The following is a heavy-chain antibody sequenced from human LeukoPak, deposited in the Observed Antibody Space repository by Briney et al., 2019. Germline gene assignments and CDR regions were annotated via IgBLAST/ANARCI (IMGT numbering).Heavy chain of an antibody. Sequence: GASVKVSCKASGYIFTNYYMHWVRQAPGQGLEWMATINPSGGRTTYAQKFQGRVTITRDTSTSSVYMELSSLRSEDTAVYYCARDRGGAYYRPPGYWGQGTLVTVSS. V-gene: IGHV1-46*01. J-gene: IGHJ4*02. CDR3: ARDRGGAYYRPPGY. CDR1: GYIFTNYY. CDR2: INPSGGRT. D-gene: IGHD2-21*01.